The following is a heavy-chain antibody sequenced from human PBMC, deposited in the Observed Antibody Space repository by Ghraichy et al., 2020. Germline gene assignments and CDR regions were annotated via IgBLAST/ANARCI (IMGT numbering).Heavy chain of an antibody. J-gene: IGHJ5*02. V-gene: IGHV5-51*01. Sequence: GESLNISCQGSGYTFTSHWIAWVRQMPGKGLEWMGIIYPADSDARYSPSFQGQVTISVDKSIDSAYLQWSSLKASDTAMYYCARRFAAVRGTDKFDLWGQGTQVTVSS. CDR1: GYTFTSHW. CDR3: ARRFAAVRGTDKFDL. D-gene: IGHD6-25*01. CDR2: IYPADSDA.